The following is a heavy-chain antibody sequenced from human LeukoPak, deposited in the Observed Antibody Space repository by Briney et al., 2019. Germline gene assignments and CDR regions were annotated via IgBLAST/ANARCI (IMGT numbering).Heavy chain of an antibody. D-gene: IGHD2-15*01. CDR2: IYYSGST. CDR1: GGSVSSGSYY. CDR3: ARDLFPMTGYSCWFDP. Sequence: SETLSLTCSVSGGSVSSGSYYWSWIRQSPGKGLEWIGYIYYSGSTNYNPSLKSRITISVDTSKNQFSLRLSSVTAADTAVYFCARDLFPMTGYSCWFDPWGQGTLVTVSS. V-gene: IGHV4-61*01. J-gene: IGHJ5*02.